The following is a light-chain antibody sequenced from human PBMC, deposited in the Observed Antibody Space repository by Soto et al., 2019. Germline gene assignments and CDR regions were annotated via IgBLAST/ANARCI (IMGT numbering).Light chain of an antibody. CDR1: QPLNSR. V-gene: IGKV1-12*01. Sequence: DIPMTQSPSSVSASVGDRVTITCRASQPLNSRLAWYQQKPGEAPNLLIYAGSSLQSGVPSRFGGSGSETDFTLTISSLQPEDFATYYCQQANRLPITFGQGTRLEI. CDR3: QQANRLPIT. CDR2: AGS. J-gene: IGKJ5*01.